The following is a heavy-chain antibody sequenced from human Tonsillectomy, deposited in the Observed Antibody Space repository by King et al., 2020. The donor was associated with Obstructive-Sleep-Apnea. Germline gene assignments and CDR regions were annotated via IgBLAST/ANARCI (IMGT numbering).Heavy chain of an antibody. J-gene: IGHJ2*01. Sequence: QLVQSGGGLVQPGRSLRLSCAASGFTFDDYAIHWVRQAPGKGLEWVSGVSWNSGSIGYADSVKGRFTISRDNAKNSLNLQMNSLRAEDTALYYCEKASEAVAGLGYFDLWGRGTLVTVSS. CDR1: GFTFDDYA. V-gene: IGHV3-9*01. CDR2: VSWNSGSI. CDR3: EKASEAVAGLGYFDL. D-gene: IGHD6-19*01.